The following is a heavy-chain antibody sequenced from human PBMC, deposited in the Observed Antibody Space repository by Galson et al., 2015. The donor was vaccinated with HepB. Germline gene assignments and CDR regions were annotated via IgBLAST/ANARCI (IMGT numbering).Heavy chain of an antibody. CDR2: IYYSGST. CDR3: ARPNAVALDY. D-gene: IGHD6-19*01. Sequence: SETLSLTCTVSGGSISSSSYYWGWIRQPPGKGLEWIGSIYYSGSTYYNPSLKSRVTISVDTSKNQFSLKLSSVTAADTAVYYCARPNAVALDYWGQGTLVTVSS. V-gene: IGHV4-39*01. J-gene: IGHJ4*02. CDR1: GGSISSSSYY.